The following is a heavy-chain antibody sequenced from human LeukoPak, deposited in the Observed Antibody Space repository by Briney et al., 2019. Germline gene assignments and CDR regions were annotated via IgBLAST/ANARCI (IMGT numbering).Heavy chain of an antibody. D-gene: IGHD5-12*01. Sequence: GGSLRLSCAASGFTFSHYSIDWVRQAPGKGLEWVSIIVASSGSTFYADSVKGRFTISRDNSKNTLYLQMNSLRVEDTAVYYCAKGGYDYVEVAYFDFWGQGTLVTVSS. CDR1: GFTFSHYS. V-gene: IGHV3-23*01. CDR3: AKGGYDYVEVAYFDF. J-gene: IGHJ4*02. CDR2: IVASSGST.